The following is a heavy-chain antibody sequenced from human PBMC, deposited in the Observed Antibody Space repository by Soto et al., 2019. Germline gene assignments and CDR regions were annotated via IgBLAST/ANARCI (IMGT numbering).Heavy chain of an antibody. CDR1: TGSISSGNYY. Sequence: SETLSLTCTVSTGSISSGNYYWSWIRQHPGKGLEWIGYIYYSGSTYYNPSLKSRVTISVDTSKNQFSLKLSSVTAADTAMFYCARAPQYCSGGPCYAFYMDVWGKGTTVTVSS. V-gene: IGHV4-31*03. CDR3: ARAPQYCSGGPCYAFYMDV. J-gene: IGHJ6*03. CDR2: IYYSGST. D-gene: IGHD2-15*01.